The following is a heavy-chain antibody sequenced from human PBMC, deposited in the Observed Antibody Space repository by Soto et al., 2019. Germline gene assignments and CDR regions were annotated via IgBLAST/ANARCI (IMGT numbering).Heavy chain of an antibody. D-gene: IGHD1-26*01. J-gene: IGHJ4*02. Sequence: PGGSLRLSCVASRFTFTSYAMSWVRQDPGKGLEWVAAISASGGATIHADSVKGRLTISRDNSKNTLYLQMNSLRAEDTAVYYCAKDVEGGSLFRGAFDYWGQGTQVTVSS. CDR1: RFTFTSYA. CDR3: AKDVEGGSLFRGAFDY. V-gene: IGHV3-23*01. CDR2: ISASGGAT.